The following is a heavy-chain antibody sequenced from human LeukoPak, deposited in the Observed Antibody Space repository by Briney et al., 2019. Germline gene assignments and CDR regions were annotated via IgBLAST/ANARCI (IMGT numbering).Heavy chain of an antibody. D-gene: IGHD2-8*02. V-gene: IGHV3-7*01. CDR1: RFIFSNYW. CDR3: AREGYCTGNTCSFDY. CDR2: IKQDGSEK. Sequence: GGSLRLSCAASRFIFSNYWMNWVRQAPGKGLEWVAKIKQDGSEKYYVGSVKGRFTISRDNAKSSLYLQMNSLRAEDTAVYYCAREGYCTGNTCSFDYWGQGTLVTVSS. J-gene: IGHJ4*02.